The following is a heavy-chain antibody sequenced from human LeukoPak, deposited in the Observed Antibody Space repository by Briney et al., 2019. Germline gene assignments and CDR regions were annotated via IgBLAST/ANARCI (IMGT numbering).Heavy chain of an antibody. D-gene: IGHD3-22*01. V-gene: IGHV1-69*13. CDR2: IIPIFGTA. CDR3: ARGGYYDSSGHGDDAFDI. CDR1: GGIFSNFA. J-gene: IGHJ3*02. Sequence: SVKVSCKASGGIFSNFAISWVRQAPGQGLEWMGGIIPIFGTATYAQKFQGRVTITADESTSTAFMELSSLRSEDTAVYYCARGGYYDSSGHGDDAFDIWGQGTMVTVSS.